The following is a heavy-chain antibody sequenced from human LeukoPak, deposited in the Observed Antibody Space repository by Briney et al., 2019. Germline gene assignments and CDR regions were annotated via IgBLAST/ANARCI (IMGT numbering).Heavy chain of an antibody. CDR1: GFTFDDYG. D-gene: IGHD3-16*01. CDR2: INWNGGST. V-gene: IGHV3-20*04. Sequence: GGSLRLSCAASGFTFDDYGMSWVRQAPGKGLEWISGINWNGGSTGYADSVKGRFTISRDNAKNSLYLQMNSLRAEDTALYYCARVWATYYYYYMDVWGKGTTVTVSS. CDR3: ARVWATYYYYYMDV. J-gene: IGHJ6*03.